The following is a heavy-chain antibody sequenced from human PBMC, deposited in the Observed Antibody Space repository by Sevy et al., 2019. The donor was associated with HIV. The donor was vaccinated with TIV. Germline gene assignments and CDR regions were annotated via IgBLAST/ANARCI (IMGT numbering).Heavy chain of an antibody. CDR2: ISGSGGST. CDR3: ANDGGPLGYCSSTSCSWNWFDP. J-gene: IGHJ5*02. Sequence: GGSLRLSCAASGFTFSSYAMSWVRQAPGKGLEWVSAISGSGGSTYYADSVKGRFTISRHNSKNTLYLQMNSLRAEDTAVYYCANDGGPLGYCSSTSCSWNWFDPWGQGTLVTVSS. D-gene: IGHD2-2*01. V-gene: IGHV3-23*01. CDR1: GFTFSSYA.